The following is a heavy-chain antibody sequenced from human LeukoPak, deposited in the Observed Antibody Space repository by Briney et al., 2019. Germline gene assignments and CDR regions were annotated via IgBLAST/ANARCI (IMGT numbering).Heavy chain of an antibody. D-gene: IGHD6-13*01. Sequence: GGSLRLSCAASGFTFSSYSMNWVRQAPGKGLEWVSSISSSSSYIYYADSVKGRFTISRDNAKNSLYLQMNSLSAEDTAVYYCARGGSSWYFFDYWGQGTLVTVSS. CDR3: ARGGSSWYFFDY. V-gene: IGHV3-21*01. CDR2: ISSSSSYI. CDR1: GFTFSSYS. J-gene: IGHJ4*02.